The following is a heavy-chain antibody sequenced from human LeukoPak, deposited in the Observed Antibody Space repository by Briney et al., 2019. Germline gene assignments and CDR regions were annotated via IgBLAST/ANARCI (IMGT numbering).Heavy chain of an antibody. CDR1: GYVFSNYG. V-gene: IGHV1-18*01. D-gene: IGHD1-26*01. CDR2: ISTLHGNT. CDR3: ARDRVVGATNVRYFDL. Sequence: ASVKVSCKTSGYVFSNYGITWVRQAPGQGLEWMGWISTLHGNTNYAQKFQGRVTMTTDTSMNTAYMELRSLRSDDTAVYYCARDRVVGATNVRYFDLWGRGTLVTVSS. J-gene: IGHJ2*01.